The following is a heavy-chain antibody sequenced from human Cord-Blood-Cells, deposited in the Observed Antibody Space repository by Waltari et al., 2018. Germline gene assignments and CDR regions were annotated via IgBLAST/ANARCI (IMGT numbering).Heavy chain of an antibody. V-gene: IGHV4-34*01. CDR1: GGSFSGYY. CDR3: ARGRGGAARYYYFDY. Sequence: QVQLQQWGAGLLKPSETLSLTCAVYGGSFSGYYWSWIRQPPGKGLEWIGEINHSGSTNYIPSLKSRVTISVDTSKNQFSLKLSSVTAADTAVYYCARGRGGAARYYYFDYWGQGTLVTVSS. CDR2: INHSGST. J-gene: IGHJ4*02. D-gene: IGHD6-6*01.